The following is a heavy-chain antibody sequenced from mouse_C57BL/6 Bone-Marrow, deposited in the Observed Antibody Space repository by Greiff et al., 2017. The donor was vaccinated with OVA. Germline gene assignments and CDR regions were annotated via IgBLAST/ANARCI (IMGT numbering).Heavy chain of an antibody. CDR3: ASSSYWYFDV. J-gene: IGHJ1*03. CDR2: IYPRSGNT. Sequence: LLESGAELARPGASVKLSCKASGYTFTSYGISWVKQRTGQGLEWIGEIYPRSGNTYYNEKFKGKATLTADKSSSTAYMELRSLTSEDSAVYYCASSSYWYFDVWGTGTTVTVSS. D-gene: IGHD1-1*01. V-gene: IGHV1-81*01. CDR1: GYTFTSYG.